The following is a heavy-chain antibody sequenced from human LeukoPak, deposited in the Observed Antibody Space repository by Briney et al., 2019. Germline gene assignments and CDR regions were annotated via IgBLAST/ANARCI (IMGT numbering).Heavy chain of an antibody. Sequence: GSLRLSCVPSGSTVNRNVISWVRQAPGKGLEWVSLIYSDDRAFYADSVKGRFTISRNKSRNTLFLQMSSLKPEDTAIYYCARDLAGFEEPRYFYYMDVWGKGTTVTVCS. CDR1: GSTVNRNV. CDR2: IYSDDRA. J-gene: IGHJ6*03. V-gene: IGHV3-66*01. CDR3: ARDLAGFEEPRYFYYMDV. D-gene: IGHD3-9*01.